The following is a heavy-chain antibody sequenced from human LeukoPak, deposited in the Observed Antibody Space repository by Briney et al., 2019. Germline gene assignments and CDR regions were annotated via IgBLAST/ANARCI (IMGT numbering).Heavy chain of an antibody. Sequence: GGSLRLSCAASGFTFSSYAMHWVRQAPGKGLEWVAVISYDGSNKYYADSVKGRFTISRDNSKNTLYLQMNSLRAEDTALYYCATSTVAKYDYWGQGTLVAVSS. J-gene: IGHJ4*02. V-gene: IGHV3-30-3*01. CDR3: ATSTVAKYDY. CDR2: ISYDGSNK. D-gene: IGHD4-11*01. CDR1: GFTFSSYA.